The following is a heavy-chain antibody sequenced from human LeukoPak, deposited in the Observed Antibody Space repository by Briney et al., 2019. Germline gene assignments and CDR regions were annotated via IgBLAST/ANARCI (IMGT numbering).Heavy chain of an antibody. V-gene: IGHV3-43*02. CDR2: ISGDGVST. CDR3: AKESGKFDY. Sequence: PGGSLRLSCVASGLPIADFAMHWVRQAPGKGLEWVSLISGDGVSTFYADSVKGRFSISRDNSKNSLYLEMNSLRTEDAAMYYCAKESGKFDYWGQGTLVIVSS. CDR1: GLPIADFA. J-gene: IGHJ4*02.